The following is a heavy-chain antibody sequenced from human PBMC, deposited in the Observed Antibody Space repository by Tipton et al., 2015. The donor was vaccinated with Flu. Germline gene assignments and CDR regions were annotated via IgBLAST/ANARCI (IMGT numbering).Heavy chain of an antibody. V-gene: IGHV5-51*03. J-gene: IGHJ4*02. CDR2: IYPDDSDT. CDR1: GYTFTNFW. Sequence: QLVQSGAEVREPGQSLKISCQASGYTFTNFWIGWMRRMPGKGLEWMGIIYPDDSDTRLSPSFQGHVTISVDKSINTAYLQWESLEASDTAIYYCTSEGSLWGQGTLVTVSS. CDR3: TSEGSL.